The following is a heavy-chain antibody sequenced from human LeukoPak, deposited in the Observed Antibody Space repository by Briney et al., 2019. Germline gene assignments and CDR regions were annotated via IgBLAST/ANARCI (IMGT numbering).Heavy chain of an antibody. CDR2: MNPNSGNT. CDR1: GYTFTSYD. J-gene: IGHJ6*03. CDR3: ARLRLSGYSSGWYKYYYMDV. V-gene: IGHV1-8*01. D-gene: IGHD6-19*01. Sequence: GASVKVSCKASGYTFTSYDINWVRQATGQGLEWMGWMNPNSGNTGYAQKFQGRVTMTRNTSISTAYMELSSLRSEDTAVYYCARLRLSGYSSGWYKYYYMDVWGKGTTVTISS.